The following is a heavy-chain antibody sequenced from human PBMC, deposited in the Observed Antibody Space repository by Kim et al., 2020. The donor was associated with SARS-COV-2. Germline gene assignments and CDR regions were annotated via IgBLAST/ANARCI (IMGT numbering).Heavy chain of an antibody. CDR2: IIPILGIA. CDR1: GGTFSSYA. V-gene: IGHV1-69*04. Sequence: SVKVSCKTSGGTFSSYAISWVRQAPGQGLEWMGRIIPILGIANYAQKFQGRVTITADKSTSTAYMELSSLRSEDTAVYYCARGGGSRVDYWGQGTLVTVSS. CDR3: ARGGGSRVDY. D-gene: IGHD1-26*01. J-gene: IGHJ4*02.